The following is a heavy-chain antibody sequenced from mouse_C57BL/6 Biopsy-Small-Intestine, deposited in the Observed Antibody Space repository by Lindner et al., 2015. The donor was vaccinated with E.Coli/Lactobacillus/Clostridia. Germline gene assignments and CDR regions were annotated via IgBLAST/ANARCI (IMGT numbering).Heavy chain of an antibody. CDR2: ILPGSANT. D-gene: IGHD3-1*01. J-gene: IGHJ4*01. Sequence: VQLQESGAELVKPGASVKISCKASGYAFSTYWMNWVKQRPGHGLEWIGEILPGSANTKYNEKFKGKATFTADTSSNTAYMQFSSLTTEDSAIYYCARRFGVPYVMDYWGQGTSVTVSS. CDR1: GYAFSTYW. CDR3: ARRFGVPYVMDY. V-gene: IGHV1-9*01.